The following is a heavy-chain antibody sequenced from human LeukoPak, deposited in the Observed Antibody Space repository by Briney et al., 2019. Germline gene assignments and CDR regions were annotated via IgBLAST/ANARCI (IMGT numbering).Heavy chain of an antibody. CDR3: ARDSPLYDFWSGYSSYYYYGMGV. CDR2: INPNSGGT. J-gene: IGHJ6*02. CDR1: GYTFTGYY. V-gene: IGHV1-2*02. D-gene: IGHD3-3*01. Sequence: GASVKVSCKASGYTFTGYYMHWVRQAPGQGLEWMGWINPNSGGTNYAQKFQGRVTMTRDTSISTAYMELSRLRSDDTAVYYCARDSPLYDFWSGYSSYYYYGMGVWGQGTTVTVSS.